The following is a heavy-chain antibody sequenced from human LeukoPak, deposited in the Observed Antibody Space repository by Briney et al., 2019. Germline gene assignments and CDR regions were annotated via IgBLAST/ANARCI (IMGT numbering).Heavy chain of an antibody. CDR3: ARGRYYYYGMDV. CDR1: GDSVSSNSAA. CDR2: TYYESKWYN. Sequence: SQTLSLTCALSGDSVSSNSAAWNWIRQSPSGGLEWLGRTYYESKWYNEYAVSVEGRITIIPDTSKNQFSLQLDSLTPEDTAVYYCARGRYYYYGMDVWGQGTTVTVSS. V-gene: IGHV6-1*01. J-gene: IGHJ6*02.